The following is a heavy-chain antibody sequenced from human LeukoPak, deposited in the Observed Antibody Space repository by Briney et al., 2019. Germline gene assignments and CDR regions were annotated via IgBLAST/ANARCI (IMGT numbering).Heavy chain of an antibody. J-gene: IGHJ4*02. CDR2: IDYNGDT. CDR3: ARGHRGVFTDPINY. CDR1: DGSISSRNYY. V-gene: IGHV4-39*01. D-gene: IGHD5-12*01. Sequence: PSETLSLSCTVSDGSISSRNYYWGWIRQPPGKGLEWIRSIDYNGDTYYNPSLASRVTMSEDTSKNQFSLKLNSVTAEDTAVYYCARGHRGVFTDPINYWAQGTLVTVSS.